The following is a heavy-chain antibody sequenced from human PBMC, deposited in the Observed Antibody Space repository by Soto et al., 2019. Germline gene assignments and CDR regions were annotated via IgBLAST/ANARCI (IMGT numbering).Heavy chain of an antibody. CDR1: GYKFTNYY. CDR2: VNPKRGDA. Sequence: QVVLVQSGAEVKKPGDSVKVSCKSSGYKFTNYYIHWVRQAPGQGPEWMGWVNPKRGDAIYAQKFQGWVTMTRDLATMTDYLEVYRLMPDDTAVYLGARALGTLGQYWYFDLWGRGTLVTVSS. V-gene: IGHV1-2*04. D-gene: IGHD6-13*01. J-gene: IGHJ2*01. CDR3: ARALGTLGQYWYFDL.